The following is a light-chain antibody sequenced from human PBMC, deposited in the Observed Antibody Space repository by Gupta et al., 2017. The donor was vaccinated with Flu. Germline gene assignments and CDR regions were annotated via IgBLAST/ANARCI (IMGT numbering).Light chain of an antibody. V-gene: IGKV3-15*01. CDR3: QQYNNWPAIT. CDR1: QSVRSN. CDR2: DAS. Sequence: AALSVSPGERATFSCRASQSVRSNLAWYQQKPGQAPRLLMYDASTRATGTPARFSGSGSGTEFTLTISSLQSEDFAVYYCQQYNNWPAITFGQGTRLEIK. J-gene: IGKJ5*01.